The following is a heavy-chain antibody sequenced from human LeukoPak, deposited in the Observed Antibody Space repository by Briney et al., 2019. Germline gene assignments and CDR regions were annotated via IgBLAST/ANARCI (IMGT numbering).Heavy chain of an antibody. CDR2: IKLDGSEQ. V-gene: IGHV3-7*01. CDR3: ARDSPRGWSMDV. J-gene: IGHJ6*03. CDR1: GFTFSYYW. D-gene: IGHD3-10*01. Sequence: PGGSLRLSCAAPGFTFSYYWMYWVRQAPGKGLEWVASIKLDGSEQYYLGSVKGRFTISRDNARNSLYLQMNSLRAEDTAMYYCARDSPRGWSMDVWGKGTTVTVSS.